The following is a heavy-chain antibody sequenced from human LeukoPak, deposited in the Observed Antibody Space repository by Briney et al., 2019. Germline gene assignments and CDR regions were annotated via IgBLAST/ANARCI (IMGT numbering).Heavy chain of an antibody. CDR3: ATDYSDFDSYYFDY. Sequence: PGRTLTLSCVASGFTFSDAWLSWVRQGPSKGLEWVGRIKSGTIHYAARVKGRCTNSRDDSKNTLYLQMNSLNTADTAVYYCATDYSDFDSYYFDYWGQGTLVSVSS. V-gene: IGHV3-15*01. CDR1: GFTFSDAW. J-gene: IGHJ4*02. CDR2: IKSGTI. D-gene: IGHD5-12*01.